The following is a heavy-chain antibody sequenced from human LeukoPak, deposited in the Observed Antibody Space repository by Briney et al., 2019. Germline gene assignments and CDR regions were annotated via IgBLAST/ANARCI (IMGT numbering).Heavy chain of an antibody. CDR2: MNPNSGNT. CDR3: ARGGDLLRYYYYMDV. J-gene: IGHJ6*03. CDR1: GYTFTSYD. Sequence: ASVKVSCKASGYTFTSYDINWVRQATGQGLEWMGWMNPNSGNTGYAQKFQGRVTMTRNTSISTAYMELSSLRSEDTAVYYCARGGDLLRYYYYMDVWGKGTTVTVSS. V-gene: IGHV1-8*01. D-gene: IGHD2-15*01.